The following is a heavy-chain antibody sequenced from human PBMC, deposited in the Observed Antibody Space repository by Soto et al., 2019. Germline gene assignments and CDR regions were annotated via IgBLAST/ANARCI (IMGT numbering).Heavy chain of an antibody. CDR3: ARELSNIPSDYYGSGSPYYYYGMDV. CDR2: ISYDGSNK. V-gene: IGHV3-30-3*01. Sequence: GGSLRLSCAASGFTFSSYAMYWVRQAPGKGLEWVAVISYDGSNKYYADSVKGRFTISRDNSKNTLYLQMNSLRAEDTAVYYCARELSNIPSDYYGSGSPYYYYGMDVWGQGTTVTVSS. D-gene: IGHD3-10*01. J-gene: IGHJ6*02. CDR1: GFTFSSYA.